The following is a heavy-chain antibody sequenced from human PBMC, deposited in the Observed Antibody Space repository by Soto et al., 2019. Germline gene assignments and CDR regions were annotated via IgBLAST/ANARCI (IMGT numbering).Heavy chain of an antibody. CDR3: AELLGGGFFEH. CDR2: VYYSGAT. CDR1: DYSINSPNW. Sequence: QVQLQESGPGLVKPSDTLSLTCTISDYSINSPNWWGWIRQPPGKGLQWIGSVYYSGATYYNPPPKGRATMSVKTPKIRFSLPLRPVTARNRAVFYCAELLGGGFFEHGGRGAWSPSRQ. J-gene: IGHJ1*01. D-gene: IGHD3-3*01. V-gene: IGHV4-28*01.